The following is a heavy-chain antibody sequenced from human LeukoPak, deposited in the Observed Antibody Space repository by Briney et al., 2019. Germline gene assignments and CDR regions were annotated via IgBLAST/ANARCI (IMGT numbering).Heavy chain of an antibody. D-gene: IGHD1-26*01. CDR3: ARDRGTYYPESFDY. CDR2: ISSSGVFT. Sequence: GGSLRLSCAASGFTFNSYSMNWVRQAPGKGLEWVSSISSSGVFTYFADSMKGRFTISRDNAKNLLYLQMNSLRAEDTAVYYCARDRGTYYPESFDYWGQGTLVTVSS. V-gene: IGHV3-21*06. CDR1: GFTFNSYS. J-gene: IGHJ4*02.